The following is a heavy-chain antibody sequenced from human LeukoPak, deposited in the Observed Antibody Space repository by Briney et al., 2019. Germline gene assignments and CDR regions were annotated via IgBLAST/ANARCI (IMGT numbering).Heavy chain of an antibody. CDR3: ARVRFGELFPDDPGFDY. V-gene: IGHV4-39*01. J-gene: IGHJ4*02. CDR2: IYYRGST. Sequence: SETLSLTCTVSGGSISSSSYYWGWIRQPPGKGLEWIGSIYYRGSTYYNPSLKSRVTISVDTSKNQFSLKLSSVTAADTAVYYCARVRFGELFPDDPGFDYWGQGTLVTVSS. D-gene: IGHD3-10*01. CDR1: GGSISSSSYY.